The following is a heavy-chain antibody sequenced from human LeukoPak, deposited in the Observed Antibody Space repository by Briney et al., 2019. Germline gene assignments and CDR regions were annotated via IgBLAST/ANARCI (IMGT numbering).Heavy chain of an antibody. J-gene: IGHJ4*02. D-gene: IGHD4-11*01. CDR2: INGDGTST. V-gene: IGHV3-74*01. CDR3: ARESTSITTFGLDY. CDR1: GFTFSSYA. Sequence: PGGSLRLSCVASGFTFSSYAMSWVRQAPGKGLVWVSRINGDGTSTNYADSVKGRFTISRDNAKNTLYLQMNSLTAEDTAVYYCARESTSITTFGLDYWGQGILVTVSS.